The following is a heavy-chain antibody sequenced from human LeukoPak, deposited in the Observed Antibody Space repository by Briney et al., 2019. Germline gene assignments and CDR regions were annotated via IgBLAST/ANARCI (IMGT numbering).Heavy chain of an antibody. CDR1: GGSISSGSYY. CDR3: ARADDFWSGPLDY. Sequence: SDTLSLTCTVSGGSISSGSYYWSWIRQPAGKGLEWIGRIYTSGSTNYNPSLKSRVTISVDTSKNQFSLKLSSVTAADTAVYYCARADDFWSGPLDYWGQGTLVTVSS. V-gene: IGHV4-61*02. D-gene: IGHD3-3*01. J-gene: IGHJ4*02. CDR2: IYTSGST.